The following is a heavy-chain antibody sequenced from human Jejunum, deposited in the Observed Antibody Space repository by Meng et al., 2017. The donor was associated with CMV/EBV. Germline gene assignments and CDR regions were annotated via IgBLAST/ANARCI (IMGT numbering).Heavy chain of an antibody. J-gene: IGHJ6*02. D-gene: IGHD3-10*01. V-gene: IGHV3-20*03. CDR1: LDDYG. CDR3: ARDRVRGVIIALYGMDV. CDR2: SKCNGSST. Sequence: LDDYGMRWVRQAREKGLEWVSGSKCNGSSTGDADSVKGRFTISRDNAENSLYLQMNSLRAEETALYYCARDRVRGVIIALYGMDVWGQGTTVTVSS.